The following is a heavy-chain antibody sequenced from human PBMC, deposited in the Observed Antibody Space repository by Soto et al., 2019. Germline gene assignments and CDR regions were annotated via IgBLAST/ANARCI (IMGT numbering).Heavy chain of an antibody. V-gene: IGHV4-61*01. D-gene: IGHD3-9*01. CDR1: GGSVSSGSYY. CDR3: ARDEYFDWLGAFDI. J-gene: IGHJ3*02. Sequence: SETLSLTCTVSGGSVSSGSYYWSWIRQPPGKGLEWIGYIYYSGSTNYNPSLKSRVTISVDTSKNQFSLELSSVTAADTAVYYCARDEYFDWLGAFDIWGQGTMVTVSS. CDR2: IYYSGST.